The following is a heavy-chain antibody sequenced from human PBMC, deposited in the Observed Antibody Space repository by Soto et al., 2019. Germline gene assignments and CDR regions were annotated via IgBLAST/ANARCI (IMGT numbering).Heavy chain of an antibody. CDR3: ARRGQSSSWYNWFDP. V-gene: IGHV4-39*01. CDR2: IYYSGST. D-gene: IGHD6-13*01. J-gene: IGHJ5*02. Sequence: QLQLQESGPGLVKPSETLSLTCTVSGGSISSSSYYWGWIRQPPGKGLEWIGSIYYSGSTYYNPSLKSRVTISVDTSKNQFSLKLSSVTAADTAVYYCARRGQSSSWYNWFDPWGQGTLVTVSS. CDR1: GGSISSSSYY.